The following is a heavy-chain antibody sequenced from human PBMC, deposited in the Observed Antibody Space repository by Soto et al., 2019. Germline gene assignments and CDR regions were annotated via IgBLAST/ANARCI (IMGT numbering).Heavy chain of an antibody. CDR2: MFYSGST. CDR1: GGSISSDRYF. Sequence: SETLSLTCTVSGGSISSDRYFWAWIRQPPGKGLEWIGGMFYSGSTYYNPSLKSRGTISVDMSVDMSKNRFSLKLNSVSAADTAIYFCARADYYDSYSYYFLPSDFDFGGQGTLVTVSS. V-gene: IGHV4-39*01. J-gene: IGHJ4*02. CDR3: ARADYYDSYSYYFLPSDFDF. D-gene: IGHD3-22*01.